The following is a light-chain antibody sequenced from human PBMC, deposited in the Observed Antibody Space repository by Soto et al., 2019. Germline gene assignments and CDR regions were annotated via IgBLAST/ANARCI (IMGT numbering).Light chain of an antibody. CDR3: QQYNNWPRT. CDR1: QSVSSY. CDR2: DAS. J-gene: IGKJ1*01. Sequence: EIVLSQSPAAVSLSPGERATLSCRASQSVSSYLAWYQQKPGQAPRLLIYDASNRATGIPARFSGSGSGTDFTLTISSLQSEDFAVYYCQQYNNWPRTFGQGTKVDIK. V-gene: IGKV3-11*01.